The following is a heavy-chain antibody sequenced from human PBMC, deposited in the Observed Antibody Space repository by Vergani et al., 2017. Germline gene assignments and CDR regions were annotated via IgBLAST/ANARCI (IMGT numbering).Heavy chain of an antibody. J-gene: IGHJ4*02. CDR3: AKDRSSVAVAGPLIDFDY. Sequence: EVQLVESGGGLVQPGGSLRLSCAASGFTFSSYWMSWVRQAPGKGLEWVANIKQDGSEKYYVDSVKGRFTISRDNAKNSLYLQMNSLRAEDTAVYYCAKDRSSVAVAGPLIDFDYWGQGTLVTVSS. V-gene: IGHV3-7*03. D-gene: IGHD6-19*01. CDR2: IKQDGSEK. CDR1: GFTFSSYW.